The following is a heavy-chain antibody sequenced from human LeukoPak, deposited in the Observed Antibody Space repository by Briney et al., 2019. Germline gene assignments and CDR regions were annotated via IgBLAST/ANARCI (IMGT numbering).Heavy chain of an antibody. CDR3: AALRPRQQRVVDH. CDR2: ITSSGSTM. D-gene: IGHD6-13*01. Sequence: GGSLTLSCAPSGLTLSSYEMHWVRQAPGKGLEGVSYITSSGSTMYYADSVKGRFTISRDNAKTSPYLQMSSLRAEDTDVYYCAALRPRQQRVVDHWGQGTLITVSS. J-gene: IGHJ4*02. V-gene: IGHV3-48*03. CDR1: GLTLSSYE.